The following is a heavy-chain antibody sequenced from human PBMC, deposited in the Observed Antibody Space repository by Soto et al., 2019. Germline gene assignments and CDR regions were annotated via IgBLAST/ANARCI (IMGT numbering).Heavy chain of an antibody. D-gene: IGHD3-3*01. V-gene: IGHV1-2*02. CDR3: ARGGGVGVAGSAAFDM. CDR2: INPATGAA. J-gene: IGHJ3*02. CDR1: GYPVTAYY. Sequence: QLHLVQSGAVVKKPGASVTVSCSASGYPVTAYYMHWVRQAPGRGLEWMGGINPATGAAKYTQTFYGRVTMTRDASTSNVFMDLCALTFEDTAVFSCARGGGVGVAGSAAFDMWGQGTLVTVSS.